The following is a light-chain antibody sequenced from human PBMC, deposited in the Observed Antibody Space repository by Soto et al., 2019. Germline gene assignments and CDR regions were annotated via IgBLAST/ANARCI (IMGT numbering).Light chain of an antibody. Sequence: VLMTQSPDTLSVSPGESATLSCRASQRVYSNLAWYQQRPGQAPRLLIYGASTRATGVPARFSGRGSGTEFTLTISSLQSEDFAVYYCQQYTNWPPNTFGQGTRLEN. CDR1: QRVYSN. CDR3: QQYTNWPPNT. V-gene: IGKV3-15*01. CDR2: GAS. J-gene: IGKJ5*01.